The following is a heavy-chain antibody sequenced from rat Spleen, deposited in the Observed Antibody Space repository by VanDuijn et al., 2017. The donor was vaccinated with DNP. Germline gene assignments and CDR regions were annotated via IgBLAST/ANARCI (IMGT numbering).Heavy chain of an antibody. Sequence: EVQLVESGGGLVQPGRSLKLSCAASGFTFSNYYMAWVRQAPTKGLEWVAYISFDGGTTYYGDSVKGRFTISRDNAKSALYLQMNSLRSEDMATYYCTTDSAYWGQGSLVTVSS. J-gene: IGHJ3*01. CDR3: TTDSAY. CDR2: ISFDGGTT. CDR1: GFTFSNYY. V-gene: IGHV5-27*01.